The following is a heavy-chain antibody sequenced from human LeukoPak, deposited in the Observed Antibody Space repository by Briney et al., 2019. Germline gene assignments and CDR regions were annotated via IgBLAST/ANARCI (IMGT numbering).Heavy chain of an antibody. CDR2: IYTSGST. Sequence: SETLSLTCTVSGASISSGSYYWSWIRQPAGKGLEWIGRIYTSGSTNYNPSLKSRVTMSVDTSKNQFSLKLSSVTAADTAVYYCARDNVGFDPWGQGTLVTVSS. CDR1: GASISSGSYY. J-gene: IGHJ5*02. V-gene: IGHV4-61*02. CDR3: ARDNVGFDP.